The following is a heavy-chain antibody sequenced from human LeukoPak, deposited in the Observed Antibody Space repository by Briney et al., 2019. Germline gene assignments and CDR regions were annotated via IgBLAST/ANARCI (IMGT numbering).Heavy chain of an antibody. CDR3: ARFAIVRDLATYSWIDP. CDR2: VFHTGIT. D-gene: IGHD3-10*01. CDR1: GFSSSTSYY. V-gene: IGHV4-38-2*01. J-gene: IGHJ5*02. Sequence: SETLSLTCVVSGFSSSTSYYWGWIRQPPGKGLEWIGVVFHTGITYYNTPLQSRVTISIDTSKRHFSLQLTSVTAADTSVYFCARFAIVRDLATYSWIDPWGQGTLVTVSS.